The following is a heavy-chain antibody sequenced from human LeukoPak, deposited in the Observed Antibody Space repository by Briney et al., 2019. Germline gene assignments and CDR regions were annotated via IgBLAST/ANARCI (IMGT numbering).Heavy chain of an antibody. Sequence: PSETLSLTCTVSGGSISSSRSYWGRIRQSPGKGLEWIGSSSSSGTTYYNPSLKNRVTMSLDTTNNQFSLRLRSVTAADTAVYYCARQIASAGTAGFDFWGQGALVTVSS. V-gene: IGHV4-39*07. CDR3: ARQIASAGTAGFDF. CDR1: GGSISSSRSY. D-gene: IGHD6-13*01. J-gene: IGHJ4*02. CDR2: SSSSGTT.